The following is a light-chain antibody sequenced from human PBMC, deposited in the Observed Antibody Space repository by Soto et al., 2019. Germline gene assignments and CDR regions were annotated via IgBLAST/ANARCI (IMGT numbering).Light chain of an antibody. CDR2: DAS. V-gene: IGKV1-33*01. Sequence: DIQMTQSPSSLSASVGDRVTITCQASQDISNYLNWYQQKPGKAPKLLTYDASNLETGVPSRFSGSGSGTDFTFTISSLQPEDIATYYCQQYDNLPCFGQGTRLEIK. CDR1: QDISNY. J-gene: IGKJ5*01. CDR3: QQYDNLPC.